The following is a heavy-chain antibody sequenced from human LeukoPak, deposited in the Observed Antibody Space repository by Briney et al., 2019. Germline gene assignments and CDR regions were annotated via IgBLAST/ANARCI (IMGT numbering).Heavy chain of an antibody. J-gene: IGHJ4*02. V-gene: IGHV3-30*02. Sequence: GGSLRLSCATSGFTFSSFGIHWVRQAPGKGLEWVSFIRCDGSDKYYADCVKGRFTISREYKKKTVYLKMNSERTGDTAVYYCVKDVGYYGFWSGLDYWGQGTLLTVSS. D-gene: IGHD3-3*01. CDR3: VKDVGYYGFWSGLDY. CDR2: IRCDGSDK. CDR1: GFTFSSFG.